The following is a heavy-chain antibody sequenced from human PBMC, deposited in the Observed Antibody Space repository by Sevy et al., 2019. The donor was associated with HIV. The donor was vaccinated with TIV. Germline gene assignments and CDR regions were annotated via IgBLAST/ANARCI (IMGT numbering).Heavy chain of an antibody. J-gene: IGHJ6*02. V-gene: IGHV3-23*01. CDR3: AKGDSTFYGLDV. D-gene: IGHD2-2*01. CDR1: GFIFGTYA. CDR2: ISGSGGST. Sequence: GGSLRLSCAASGFIFGTYAMSWVRQAPGKGLEWVSAISGSGGSTYNAESLKGRFTISRDNSKKKVYLQMNSLRAEDTATYYCAKGDSTFYGLDVWGQGTTVTVSS.